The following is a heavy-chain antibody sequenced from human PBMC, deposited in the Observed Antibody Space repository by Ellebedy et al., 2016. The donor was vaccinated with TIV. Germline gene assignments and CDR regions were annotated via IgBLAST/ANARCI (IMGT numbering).Heavy chain of an antibody. J-gene: IGHJ6*02. Sequence: GESLKISCAASGFTVSSNYMSWVRQAPGKGLEWVSLIYSGGSTYYAGSVKGRFTISRDNSKNTLYLQMNSLRAEDTAVYYCARETTILYYYNGMDVWGQGTTVTVSS. CDR1: GFTVSSNY. CDR2: IYSGGST. D-gene: IGHD4-17*01. CDR3: ARETTILYYYNGMDV. V-gene: IGHV3-66*01.